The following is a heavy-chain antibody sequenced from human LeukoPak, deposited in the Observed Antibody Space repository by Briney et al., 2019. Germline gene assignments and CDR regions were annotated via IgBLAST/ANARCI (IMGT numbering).Heavy chain of an antibody. CDR3: AREWDSGSYGWFRY. Sequence: GASVKVSCKVSGYSLTELSMHWVRQAPGRRLEWMGGFGPEHNQKVYAQKFQGRLTVTEDPSTDTNTAYMELSSLTLEDTAVYYCAREWDSGSYGWFRYWGQGTLVTVSS. J-gene: IGHJ4*02. CDR1: GYSLTELS. V-gene: IGHV1-24*01. D-gene: IGHD1-26*01. CDR2: FGPEHNQK.